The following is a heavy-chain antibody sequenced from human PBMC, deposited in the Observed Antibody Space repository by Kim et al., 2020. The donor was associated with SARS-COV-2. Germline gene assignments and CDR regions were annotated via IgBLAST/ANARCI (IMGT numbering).Heavy chain of an antibody. J-gene: IGHJ4*02. CDR2: INHSGST. CDR3: ARGPITIFGVVKGVGLGEKRPPLGYFDY. Sequence: SETLSLTCAVYGGSFSGYYWSWIRQPPGKGLEWIGEINHSGSTNYNPSLKSRVTISVDTSKNQFSLKLSSVTAADTAVYYCARGPITIFGVVKGVGLGEKRPPLGYFDYWGQGTLVTVSS. CDR1: GGSFSGYY. D-gene: IGHD3-3*01. V-gene: IGHV4-34*01.